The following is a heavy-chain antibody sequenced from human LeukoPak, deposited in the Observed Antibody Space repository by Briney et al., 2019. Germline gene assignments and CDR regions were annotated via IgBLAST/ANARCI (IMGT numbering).Heavy chain of an antibody. CDR2: IYYTGST. Sequence: PSETLSLTCTVSGGSISNYHWTWIRQPPGKGLEWIGYIYYTGSTNYNPSLQSRVTISVDTSKNQFSLKLSSVTAADTAVYYCARGFWFDPWGQGTLVTVSS. V-gene: IGHV4-59*01. J-gene: IGHJ5*02. CDR3: ARGFWFDP. CDR1: GGSISNYH.